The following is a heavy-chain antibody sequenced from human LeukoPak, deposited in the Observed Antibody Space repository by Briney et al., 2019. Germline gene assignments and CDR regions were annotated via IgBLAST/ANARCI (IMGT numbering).Heavy chain of an antibody. Sequence: GGSLRLSCAASGFTFSDYYMSWIRQAPGKGLEWVSYISSSGSTIYYADSVKGRFTISRDNAKNSLYLQMISLRAEDTAVYYCASSRGHYYYDSSGYPHWGQGTLVTVSS. CDR3: ASSRGHYYYDSSGYPH. V-gene: IGHV3-11*04. CDR2: ISSSGSTI. J-gene: IGHJ4*02. D-gene: IGHD3-22*01. CDR1: GFTFSDYY.